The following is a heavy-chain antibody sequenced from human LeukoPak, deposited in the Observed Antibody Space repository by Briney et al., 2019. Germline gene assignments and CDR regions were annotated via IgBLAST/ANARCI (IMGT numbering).Heavy chain of an antibody. CDR3: AREVGTPQAFDI. CDR2: INSRSSTI. D-gene: IGHD1-26*01. J-gene: IGHJ3*02. V-gene: IGHV3-48*01. Sequence: GGSLRLSCAASRFTFSNYGVNWVRQAPGKGLEWVSYINSRSSTIYYADSVRGRLTISRDNAKNSLYLQMNSLKAEDTAIYYCAREVGTPQAFDIWGQGTMVTVSS. CDR1: RFTFSNYG.